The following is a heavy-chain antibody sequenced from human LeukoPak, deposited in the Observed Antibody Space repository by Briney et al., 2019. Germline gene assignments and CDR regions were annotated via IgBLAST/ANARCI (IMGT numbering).Heavy chain of an antibody. CDR2: IWYDGSNK. J-gene: IGHJ4*02. CDR3: AKDLEVYSSGRFADY. CDR1: GFTFSGYG. Sequence: GRSLRLSCAASGFTFSGYGMHWVRQAPGKGLEWVAVIWYDGSNKYYADSVKGRFTISRDNSKNTLYLQMNSLRAEDTAVYYCAKDLEVYSSGRFADYWGQGTLVTVSS. V-gene: IGHV3-33*06. D-gene: IGHD6-19*01.